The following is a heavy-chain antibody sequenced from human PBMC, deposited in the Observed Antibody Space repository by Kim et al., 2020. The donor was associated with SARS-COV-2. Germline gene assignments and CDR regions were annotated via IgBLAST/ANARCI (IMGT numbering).Heavy chain of an antibody. CDR1: GGSFSGYY. V-gene: IGHV4-34*01. CDR2: INHSGST. CDR3: ARGRYFDWYYPSLWGFDI. D-gene: IGHD3-9*01. Sequence: SETMSLTCAVYGGSFSGYYWRWIRQPPGKGLEWIGEINHSGSTNYNPSLKSRVTISVDTSKNQFSLKLSSVTAADTAVYYCARGRYFDWYYPSLWGFDIWGQGTMVTVSS. J-gene: IGHJ3*02.